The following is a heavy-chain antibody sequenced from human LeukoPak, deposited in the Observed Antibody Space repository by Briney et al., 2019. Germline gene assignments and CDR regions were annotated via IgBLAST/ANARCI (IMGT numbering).Heavy chain of an antibody. Sequence: SETLSLTCAVYGGSFSGYYWSWIRQPPGKGLEWIGEINHSGSTNYNPSLKSRVTISVDTSKNQFSMKLSSVTAADTAVYYCARGLYDFWSGYPKTTKINRYYYYYYMDVWGKGTTVTVSS. V-gene: IGHV4-34*01. CDR1: GGSFSGYY. D-gene: IGHD3-3*01. CDR2: INHSGST. CDR3: ARGLYDFWSGYPKTTKINRYYYYYYMDV. J-gene: IGHJ6*03.